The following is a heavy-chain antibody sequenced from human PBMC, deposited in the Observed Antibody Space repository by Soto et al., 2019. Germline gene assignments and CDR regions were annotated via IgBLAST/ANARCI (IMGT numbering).Heavy chain of an antibody. CDR3: ARSIAVAANYDYGMDV. V-gene: IGHV3-33*01. CDR2: IWYDGSKR. D-gene: IGHD6-19*01. Sequence: GGSLRLSCAASGFTFSTHGMHLVRQSPGKGLEWVAIIWYDGSKRYYADSLKGRFTVSRDNSKNTLFLQMNSLRAEDTAVYYCARSIAVAANYDYGMDVWGQGTPVTVSS. J-gene: IGHJ6*02. CDR1: GFTFSTHG.